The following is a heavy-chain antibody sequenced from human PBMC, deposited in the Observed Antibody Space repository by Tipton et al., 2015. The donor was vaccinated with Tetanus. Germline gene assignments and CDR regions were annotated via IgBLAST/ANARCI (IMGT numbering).Heavy chain of an antibody. J-gene: IGHJ1*01. V-gene: IGHV5-51*01. Sequence: QLVQSGAEVKKAGESLKISCKGSGYSFNIYWIAWVRQMPGKGLEWMGIIYPGDSDTTYSPSFQGQVTISADQSINTAYLQWTSLKASDTAIYFCARLPKHYSASGSTWGQGTLVTVSS. CDR2: IYPGDSDT. CDR1: GYSFNIYW. D-gene: IGHD3-10*01. CDR3: ARLPKHYSASGST.